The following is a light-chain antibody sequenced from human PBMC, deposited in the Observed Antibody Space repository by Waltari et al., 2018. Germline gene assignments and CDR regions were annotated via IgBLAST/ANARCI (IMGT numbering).Light chain of an antibody. V-gene: IGKV3-15*01. Sequence: EIVMTQSPATLSVSPGERATLSCRASQNVNINLAWYQQKPGQAPRLLIYTASTRATGISARFSGSGSGTEFSLTISSLQSEDFAVYYCQQYNEWPMYTFGQGTKLEIK. J-gene: IGKJ2*01. CDR2: TAS. CDR3: QQYNEWPMYT. CDR1: QNVNIN.